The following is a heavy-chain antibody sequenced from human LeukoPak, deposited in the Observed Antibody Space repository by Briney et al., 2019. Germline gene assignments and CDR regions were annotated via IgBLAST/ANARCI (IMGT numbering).Heavy chain of an antibody. D-gene: IGHD3-22*01. J-gene: IGHJ4*02. V-gene: IGHV4-59*08. Sequence: SETLSLTCTVSGGSISSYYWSWIRQPPGKGLEWIGYIYYSGSTNYNPSLKSRVTKSVDTSKNQFSLKLSSVTAADTAVYYCARQGDSSGYYFDYWGQGTLVTVSS. CDR2: IYYSGST. CDR3: ARQGDSSGYYFDY. CDR1: GGSISSYY.